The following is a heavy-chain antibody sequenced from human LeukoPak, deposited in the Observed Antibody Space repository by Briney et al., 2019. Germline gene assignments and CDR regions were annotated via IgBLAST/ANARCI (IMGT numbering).Heavy chain of an antibody. J-gene: IGHJ4*02. D-gene: IGHD3-10*01. Sequence: GGSLRLSCAASGFTFSNYGMNWVRQAPGQGLEWVSVISGSGSSTYYADSVKGRFTISRDNSKNTLYLQMNSLRAEDTAVYYCARDTYYYGSGSYYTDYWGQGTLVTVSS. V-gene: IGHV3-23*01. CDR1: GFTFSNYG. CDR3: ARDTYYYGSGSYYTDY. CDR2: ISGSGSST.